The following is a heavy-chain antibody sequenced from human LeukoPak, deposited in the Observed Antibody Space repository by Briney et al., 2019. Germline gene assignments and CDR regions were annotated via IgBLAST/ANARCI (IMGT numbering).Heavy chain of an antibody. V-gene: IGHV4-59*01. Sequence: SETLSLTCTVSGDPINSYYWSWIRQPPGKGLEWIGHIYYSGSTNYNPSLKSRVTISIDTSKNQFSLKLSSVTAADTAVYYCARAAYARFFDLWGRGTLVTVSS. J-gene: IGHJ2*01. CDR2: IYYSGST. D-gene: IGHD2-21*01. CDR3: ARAAYARFFDL. CDR1: GDPINSYY.